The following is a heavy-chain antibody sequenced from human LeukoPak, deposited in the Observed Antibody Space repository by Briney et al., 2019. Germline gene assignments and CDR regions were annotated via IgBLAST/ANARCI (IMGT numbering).Heavy chain of an antibody. Sequence: SETLSLTCTVSGGSISSYYWSWIRQPPGKGLEWIGYIYYSGSTNYNPSLKSRVTIPVDTSKNQFSLKLSSVTAADTAVYYCARGSDDLSHDYWGQGTLVTVSS. J-gene: IGHJ4*02. CDR2: IYYSGST. CDR3: ARGSDDLSHDY. CDR1: GGSISSYY. V-gene: IGHV4-59*01.